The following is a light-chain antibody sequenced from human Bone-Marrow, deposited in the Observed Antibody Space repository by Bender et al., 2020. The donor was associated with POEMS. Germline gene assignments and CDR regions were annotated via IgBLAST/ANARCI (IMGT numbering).Light chain of an antibody. CDR1: SSDIGSSNY. Sequence: QSALTQPPSASGSPGQSVTISCTETSSDIGSSNYVSWYQQHPGKVPKLIVYEVTKRPSGVPDRFSGSKSGNTASLTVSGLQADDEADYYCSSYAGSNNYVFGPGTKVTVL. J-gene: IGLJ1*01. V-gene: IGLV2-8*01. CDR3: SSYAGSNNYV. CDR2: EVT.